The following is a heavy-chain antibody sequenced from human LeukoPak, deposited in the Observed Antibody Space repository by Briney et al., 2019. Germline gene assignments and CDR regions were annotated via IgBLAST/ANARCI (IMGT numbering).Heavy chain of an antibody. CDR3: AKARGYNYDISGSLDY. Sequence: GRSLKLSCAASGFTVDDYAMHWVRQAPGKGLERVSGINWNSGSIGYADSVKGRFTISRDNAKNSLYLQMNTLRAEDMALYYCAKARGYNYDISGSLDYWGQGTLVTVSS. V-gene: IGHV3-9*03. CDR1: GFTVDDYA. J-gene: IGHJ4*02. D-gene: IGHD3-22*01. CDR2: INWNSGSI.